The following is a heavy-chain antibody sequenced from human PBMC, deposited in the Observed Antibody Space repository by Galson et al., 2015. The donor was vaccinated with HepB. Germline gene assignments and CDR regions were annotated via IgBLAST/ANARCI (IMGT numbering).Heavy chain of an antibody. CDR1: GFTFSRYW. J-gene: IGHJ3*02. CDR3: ARVNDGSTSSNYDAFDI. CDR2: IKQDGSEK. Sequence: CLRLPCVACGFTFSRYWMSWVGQAPGKGLEWVANIKQDGSEKYYVDSVKGRFTISRDNAKNSLYLQMNSLRAEDTAVDYCARVNDGSTSSNYDAFDIWGQGIMVTVSS. V-gene: IGHV3-7*01. D-gene: IGHD3-10*01.